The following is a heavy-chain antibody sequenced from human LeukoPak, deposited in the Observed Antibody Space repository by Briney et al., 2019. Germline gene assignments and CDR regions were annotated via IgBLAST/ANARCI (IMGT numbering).Heavy chain of an antibody. CDR2: ISSSGSTI. CDR3: ARRGSSWYFYFDY. D-gene: IGHD6-13*01. CDR1: GFTFSSYE. J-gene: IGHJ4*02. Sequence: PGGSLRLSCAASGFTFSSYEMNWVRQAPGKGLEWVSYISSSGSTIYYADSVKGGFTISRDNAKNSLYLQMNSLRAEDTAVYYCARRGSSWYFYFDYWGQGTLVTVSS. V-gene: IGHV3-48*03.